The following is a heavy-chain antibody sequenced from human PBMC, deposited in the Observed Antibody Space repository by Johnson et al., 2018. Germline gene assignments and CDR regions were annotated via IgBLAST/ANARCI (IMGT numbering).Heavy chain of an antibody. V-gene: IGHV4-59*01. CDR2: IYYSGST. CDR1: GGSISSYY. D-gene: IGHD6-6*01. J-gene: IGHJ6*02. CDR3: ARLGGQLNYYSKMDG. Sequence: QVQLQESGPGLVKPSETLSLTCTVSGGSISSYYWSWIRQPPGKGLEWIGYIYYSGSTNYNPSLKSRVTISVDTSKNQFSLKLSSVTAADTAVYYCARLGGQLNYYSKMDGWGQGTTVTVSS.